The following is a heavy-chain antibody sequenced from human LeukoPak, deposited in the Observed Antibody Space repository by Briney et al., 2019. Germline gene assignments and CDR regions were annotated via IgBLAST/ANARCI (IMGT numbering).Heavy chain of an antibody. CDR3: ARVGWELYLIDYYGMDV. CDR1: GFTFSSYA. CDR2: ISGSGGST. D-gene: IGHD1-26*01. J-gene: IGHJ6*02. Sequence: GGSLRLSCAASGFTFSSYAMSWVRQAPGKGLEWVSAISGSGGSTYYADSVKGRFTISRDNSKNTLYLQMNSLRAEDTAVYYCARVGWELYLIDYYGMDVWGQGTTVTVSS. V-gene: IGHV3-23*01.